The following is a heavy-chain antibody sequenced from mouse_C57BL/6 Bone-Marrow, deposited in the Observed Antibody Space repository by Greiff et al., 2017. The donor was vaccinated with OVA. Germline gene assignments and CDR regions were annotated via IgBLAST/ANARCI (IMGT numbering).Heavy chain of an antibody. V-gene: IGHV1-42*01. Sequence: VQLQQSGPELVKPGASVKISCTASGYSFTGYYMNWVKQSPEKSLEWIGEINPSTGGTTYNQKFKAKATLTVDKSSSTAYMQLKSLTSEDYAGYNCERGGTSPFADWGQGTLVTVSA. CDR1: GYSFTGYY. D-gene: IGHD4-1*01. CDR2: INPSTGGT. J-gene: IGHJ3*01. CDR3: ERGGTSPFAD.